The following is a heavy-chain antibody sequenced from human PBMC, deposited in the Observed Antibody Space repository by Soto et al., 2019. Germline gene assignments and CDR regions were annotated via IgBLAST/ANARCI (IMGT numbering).Heavy chain of an antibody. CDR3: AKGWIGCCCFFSVLNAFDC. V-gene: IGHV1-46*01. CDR1: GYTFTSYY. Sequence: ASVKVSCKASGYTFTSYYMHWVRQAPGQGLEWMGIINPSGGSTSYAQKFQGRVTMTRDTSTSTVYMELSSLRSEDTAVYYCAKGWIGCCCFFSVLNAFDCWGQGTMVTVS. J-gene: IGHJ3*01. D-gene: IGHD2-2*03. CDR2: INPSGGST.